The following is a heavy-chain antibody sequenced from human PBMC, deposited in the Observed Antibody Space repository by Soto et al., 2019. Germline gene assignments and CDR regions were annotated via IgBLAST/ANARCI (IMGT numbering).Heavy chain of an antibody. CDR3: AKDRDSSGLYSHFDY. V-gene: IGHV3-23*01. Sequence: GGSLRLSCAASGFTFSSYASTWVRQAPGKGLAWVSAISGTGAGTYYADSVKGRFTISRDNSKNTLYLQMNSLRAEDTAIYYCAKDRDSSGLYSHFDYWGQGALVTVSS. CDR1: GFTFSSYA. J-gene: IGHJ4*02. D-gene: IGHD6-19*01. CDR2: ISGTGAGT.